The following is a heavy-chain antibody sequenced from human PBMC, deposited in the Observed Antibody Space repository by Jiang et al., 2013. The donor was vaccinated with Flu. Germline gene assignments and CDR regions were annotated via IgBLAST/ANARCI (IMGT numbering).Heavy chain of an antibody. CDR3: ARSESSGYSESYYFDY. CDR2: TYYRSKWYN. CDR1: GDSVSSNSAA. D-gene: IGHD3-22*01. V-gene: IGHV6-1*01. J-gene: IGHJ4*02. Sequence: QTLSLTCAISGDSVSSNSAAWNWIRQFPSRGLEWLGRTYYRSKWYNDYAVSVKSRITINPDTSKNQFSLQLNSVTPEDTAVYYCARSESSGYSESYYFDYWGQGTLVTVSS.